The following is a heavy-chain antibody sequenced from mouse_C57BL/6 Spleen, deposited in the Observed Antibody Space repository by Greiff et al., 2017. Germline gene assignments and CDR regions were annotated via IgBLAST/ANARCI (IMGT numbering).Heavy chain of an antibody. CDR3: ARSGSEYYFDY. V-gene: IGHV1-82*01. D-gene: IGHD3-1*01. J-gene: IGHJ2*01. CDR1: GYAFSSSW. CDR2: IYPGDGDT. Sequence: VKLMESGPELVKPGASVKISCKASGYAFSSSWMNWVKQRPGKGLEWIGRIYPGDGDTNYNGKFKGKATLTADKSSSTAYMQLSSLTSEDSAVYFCARSGSEYYFDYWGQGTTLAVSS.